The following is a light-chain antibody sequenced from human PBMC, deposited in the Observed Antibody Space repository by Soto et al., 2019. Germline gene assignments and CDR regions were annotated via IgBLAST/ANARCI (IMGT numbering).Light chain of an antibody. V-gene: IGKV3-20*01. CDR1: QSVTSSY. Sequence: LVTQAPATLALSPGERATLSCWASQSVTSSYLAWYQQKPGQAPRLLIYGASSRATGIPDRFSGSGSGTDFTLTISRLEPEDFAVYYCQQYGSSRLTFGGGTKVDIK. CDR2: GAS. J-gene: IGKJ4*01. CDR3: QQYGSSRLT.